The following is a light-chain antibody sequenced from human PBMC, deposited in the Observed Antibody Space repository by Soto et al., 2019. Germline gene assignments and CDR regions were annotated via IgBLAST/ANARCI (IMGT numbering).Light chain of an antibody. CDR1: QSIGTW. V-gene: IGKV1-5*01. J-gene: IGKJ1*01. CDR3: QQYSDSSGA. Sequence: DIQVTQYPSTLSESVGDRVTITRGASQSIGTWLAWYQQKPGKAPKLLIFDASTLESGVPSRFSGSGSGTDFTLTISSLQPDDFATYYCQQYSDSSGAFGQGTKVDIK. CDR2: DAS.